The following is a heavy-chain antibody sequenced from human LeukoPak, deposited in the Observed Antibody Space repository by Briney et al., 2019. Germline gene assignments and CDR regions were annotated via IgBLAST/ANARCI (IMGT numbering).Heavy chain of an antibody. CDR3: ARVNSPDDYDSSGYYYFDY. J-gene: IGHJ4*02. V-gene: IGHV1-2*02. Sequence: ASVKVSCKASGYTFTDYYIHWVRQAPGQGLEWMGWIHPNSGDTNYAQKFQGRVTMTRDTSISTAYMELSRLRSDDTAVYYCARVNSPDDYDSSGYYYFDYWGQGTLVSVSS. CDR2: IHPNSGDT. CDR1: GYTFTDYY. D-gene: IGHD3-22*01.